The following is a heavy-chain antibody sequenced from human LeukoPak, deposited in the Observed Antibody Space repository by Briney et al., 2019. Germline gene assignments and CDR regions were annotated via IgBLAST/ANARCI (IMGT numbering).Heavy chain of an antibody. CDR1: GFTFSSYG. V-gene: IGHV3-23*01. J-gene: IGHJ6*04. CDR2: ISGSGGST. CDR3: AELGITMIGGV. D-gene: IGHD3-10*02. Sequence: GALRLSCAASGFTFSSYGMSWVRQAPGKGLEWVSAISGSGGSTYYADSVKGRFTISRDNSKNTLYLQMNSLRAEDTAVYYCAELGITMIGGVWGKGTTVTISS.